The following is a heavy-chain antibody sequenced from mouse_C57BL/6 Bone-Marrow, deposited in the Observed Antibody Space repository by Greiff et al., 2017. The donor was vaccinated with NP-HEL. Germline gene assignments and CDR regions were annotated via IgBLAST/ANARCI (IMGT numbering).Heavy chain of an antibody. J-gene: IGHJ4*01. CDR1: GYTFTSYW. Sequence: QVQLQQPGAGLVKPGASVKMSCKASGYTFTSYWITWVKQRPGQGLEWIGDIYPGSGSTNYNEKFKGQATLTVDTSSSTAYMQLSSLTSEDSAVYYGARKAPNYYGSPYAMDYWGQGTSVTVSA. CDR2: IYPGSGST. D-gene: IGHD1-1*01. V-gene: IGHV1-55*01. CDR3: ARKAPNYYGSPYAMDY.